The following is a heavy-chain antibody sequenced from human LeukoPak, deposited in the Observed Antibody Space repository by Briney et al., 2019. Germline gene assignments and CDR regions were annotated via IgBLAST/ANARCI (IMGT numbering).Heavy chain of an antibody. D-gene: IGHD4-17*01. CDR2: IYYSGST. CDR1: GGSISSGDYY. CDR3: ARSTVTRRLGLS. Sequence: SETLSLTCTVSGGSISSGDYYWSWIRQPPGKGLEWIGYIYYSGSTYYNPSLKSRVTISVDTSKNQFSLKLSSVTAADTAVYYRARSTVTRRLGLSWGQGTLVTVSS. V-gene: IGHV4-30-4*01. J-gene: IGHJ5*02.